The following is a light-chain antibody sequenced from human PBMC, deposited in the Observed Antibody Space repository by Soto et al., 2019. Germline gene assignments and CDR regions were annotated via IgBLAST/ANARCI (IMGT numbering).Light chain of an antibody. J-gene: IGLJ2*01. Sequence: SVLTQPPSVSGAPGQRVTISCTGSSSNIGAGYDVHWYQQLPGTAPKLLIYGNSTRPSGVPDRFSGSKSGTSASLAITGLQAEDEADYYCQSYDSSLSVVFGGGTKLTV. CDR3: QSYDSSLSVV. CDR1: SSNIGAGYD. CDR2: GNS. V-gene: IGLV1-40*01.